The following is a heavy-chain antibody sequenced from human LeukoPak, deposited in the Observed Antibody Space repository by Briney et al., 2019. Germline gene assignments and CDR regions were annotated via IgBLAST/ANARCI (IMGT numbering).Heavy chain of an antibody. V-gene: IGHV3-21*01. CDR2: ISSSSSYI. CDR3: ARSLDIVVVPGAIPNNYYYGIDV. J-gene: IGHJ6*02. Sequence: GGSLRLSCAASGFTFSSYNMSWIRQAPGKGLEWVSSISSSSSYIYYADSVKGRFTISRDNAKNSLYLQMNSLRAEDTAVYYCARSLDIVVVPGAIPNNYYYGIDVWGQGTTATVPS. CDR1: GFTFSSYN. D-gene: IGHD2-2*03.